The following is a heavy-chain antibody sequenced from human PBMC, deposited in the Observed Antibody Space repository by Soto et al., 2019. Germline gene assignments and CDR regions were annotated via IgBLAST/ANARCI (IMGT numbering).Heavy chain of an antibody. Sequence: QVQLQESGPGLVKPSQTLSLTCTVFGGSVSSGDYYWSWIRQPPGKGLEWIGSVSYSGETYYNPSHKSRIALFVDTAMNQFSLRVSSVTDADTAVYYCARARCGDYVTDWGQGTMVTVSS. D-gene: IGHD4-17*01. CDR1: GGSVSSGDYY. CDR2: VSYSGET. CDR3: ARARCGDYVTD. J-gene: IGHJ4*02. V-gene: IGHV4-30-4*01.